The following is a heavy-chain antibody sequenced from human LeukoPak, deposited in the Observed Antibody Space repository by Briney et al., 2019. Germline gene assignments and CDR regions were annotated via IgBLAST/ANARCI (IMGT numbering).Heavy chain of an antibody. V-gene: IGHV1-69*04. Sequence: GASVKVSCKASGGTFSSYAISWVRQAPGQGLEWMGRIIPILGIANYAQKFQGRVTITADKSTSTAYMELSSLRSEDTAVYYCARDRGLRWSGSEYYFDYWGQGTLVTVSS. CDR3: ARDRGLRWSGSEYYFDY. D-gene: IGHD4-23*01. CDR2: IIPILGIA. J-gene: IGHJ4*02. CDR1: GGTFSSYA.